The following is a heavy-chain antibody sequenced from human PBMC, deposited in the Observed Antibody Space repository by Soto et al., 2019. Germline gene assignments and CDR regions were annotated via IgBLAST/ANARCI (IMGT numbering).Heavy chain of an antibody. D-gene: IGHD3-9*01. CDR1: EFTFSSYA. Sequence: PGGSLSLSCAASEFTFSSYAMSWVRHAQEKKLEWVSAISGSGCSTYYAGAVKRRFTISRDNSKYTLYLQMNSLRAEDTAVYYCAKDPRRRYDILTGYSPGYPPEYFQHWGQGTLVTVSS. V-gene: IGHV3-23*01. J-gene: IGHJ1*01. CDR3: AKDPRRRYDILTGYSPGYPPEYFQH. CDR2: ISGSGCST.